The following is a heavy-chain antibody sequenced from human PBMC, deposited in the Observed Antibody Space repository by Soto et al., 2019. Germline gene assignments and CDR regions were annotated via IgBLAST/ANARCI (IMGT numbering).Heavy chain of an antibody. D-gene: IGHD6-13*01. CDR3: AKLGMGSSSCYEVNYYGMDV. Sequence: GGSVRLSCAVSGFTFSNYAISWVRQAPGKGLEWVSIISGGGDTSYYADSVKGRFTISRDNSRNTLYLQINSLRAEDTAVYYCAKLGMGSSSCYEVNYYGMDVWRQGTTVTVTS. J-gene: IGHJ6*02. CDR1: GFTFSNYA. CDR2: ISGGGDTS. V-gene: IGHV3-23*01.